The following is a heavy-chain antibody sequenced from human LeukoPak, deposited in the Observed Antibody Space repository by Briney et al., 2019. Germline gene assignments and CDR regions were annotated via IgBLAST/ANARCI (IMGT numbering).Heavy chain of an antibody. V-gene: IGHV4-34*01. CDR3: ARADRIQKIRLFDY. Sequence: PSETLSLTCAVYGGSFSGYYWSWIRQPPGKGLEWIGEINRSGSTNYNPSLKSRVTISVDTSKNQFSLKLSSVTAADTAVYYCARADRIQKIRLFDYWGQGTLVTVSS. CDR1: GGSFSGYY. CDR2: INRSGST. D-gene: IGHD1-1*01. J-gene: IGHJ4*02.